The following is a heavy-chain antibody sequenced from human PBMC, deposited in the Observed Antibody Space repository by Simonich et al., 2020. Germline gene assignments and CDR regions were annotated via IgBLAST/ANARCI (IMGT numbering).Heavy chain of an antibody. CDR2: IYHSGNP. D-gene: IGHD6-13*01. Sequence: QVQLQESGPGLVKPSETLSLTCAVSGYSISSGYYWGWIRQPPGKGLEWIGCIYHSGNPYYNPSLKSRVTISVDTSKNQFSLKLSSVTAADTAVYYCARHTGKSIAATNYYYGMDVWGQGTTVTVSS. V-gene: IGHV4-38-2*01. CDR3: ARHTGKSIAATNYYYGMDV. J-gene: IGHJ6*02. CDR1: GYSISSGYY.